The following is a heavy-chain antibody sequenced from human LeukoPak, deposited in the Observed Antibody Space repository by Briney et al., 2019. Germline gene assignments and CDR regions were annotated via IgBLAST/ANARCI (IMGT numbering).Heavy chain of an antibody. CDR1: GFIFSNAW. Sequence: GGSLRLSWAASGFIFSNAWVRWVRQAPGGGLGCDGRIKRKGHDGTIDYSGAVTGSLDIIRDHSKNTLYLQMNSLKSEDTAVYYCAAGTGRSDFDYWGQGTLVTVSS. D-gene: IGHD3/OR15-3a*01. J-gene: IGHJ4*02. V-gene: IGHV3-15*01. CDR3: AAGTGRSDFDY. CDR2: IKRKGHDGTI.